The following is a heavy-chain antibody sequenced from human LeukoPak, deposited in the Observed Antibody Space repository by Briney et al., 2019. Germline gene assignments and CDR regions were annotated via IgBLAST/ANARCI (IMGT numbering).Heavy chain of an antibody. J-gene: IGHJ6*02. V-gene: IGHV3-23*01. Sequence: GGSLRLSCAASGFTFSSYAMSWVRQAPGKGLEWVSAISGSGGSTYYADSVKGRFTISRDNSKNTLYLQMSSLRAEDTAVYYCAKGDYDFWSGYAKYYYYYGMDVWGQGTTVTVSS. CDR3: AKGDYDFWSGYAKYYYYYGMDV. D-gene: IGHD3-3*01. CDR1: GFTFSSYA. CDR2: ISGSGGST.